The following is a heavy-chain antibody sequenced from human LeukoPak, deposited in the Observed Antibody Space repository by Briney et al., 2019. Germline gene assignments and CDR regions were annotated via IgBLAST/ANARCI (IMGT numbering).Heavy chain of an antibody. CDR1: GGSISSYY. D-gene: IGHD6-25*01. Sequence: SETLSLTCPVSGGSISSYYWSWIRHPPGKGLEWSGYIYYSGSTNYNPSLKSRVTISIDTSKNQFSLKLSSVTAADTAVYYCARLGIAAAADWFDPWGQGTLVTVSS. J-gene: IGHJ5*02. CDR2: IYYSGST. V-gene: IGHV4-59*08. CDR3: ARLGIAAAADWFDP.